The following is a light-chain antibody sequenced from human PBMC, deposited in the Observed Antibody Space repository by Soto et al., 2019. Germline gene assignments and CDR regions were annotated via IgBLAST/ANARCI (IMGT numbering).Light chain of an antibody. V-gene: IGKV1-16*01. CDR2: AAS. CDR3: QHYNSYSEA. J-gene: IGKJ1*01. Sequence: DIQMTQSPSSLSASVGDRVTITCRASQNINFYLNWFQQKPGKAPKVLIYAASSLQVGVPSRFSGSGSGTEFTLTISSLQPDDFATYYCQHYNSYSEAFGQGTKVDIK. CDR1: QNINFY.